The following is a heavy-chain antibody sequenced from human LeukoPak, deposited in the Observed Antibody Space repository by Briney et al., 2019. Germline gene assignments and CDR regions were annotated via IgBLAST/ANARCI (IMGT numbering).Heavy chain of an antibody. Sequence: GGSLRLSCAASGFTFINAWMAWVRQAPGKGLEWVGRIKAEAHGGTTEYAASVKGRFTISRDDSKSIAYLQMNSLKTEDTAVYYCTRHYCSSTSCPIDYWGQGTLVTVSS. CDR3: TRHYCSSTSCPIDY. D-gene: IGHD2-2*01. CDR2: IKAEAHGGTT. CDR1: GFTFINAW. V-gene: IGHV3-15*01. J-gene: IGHJ4*02.